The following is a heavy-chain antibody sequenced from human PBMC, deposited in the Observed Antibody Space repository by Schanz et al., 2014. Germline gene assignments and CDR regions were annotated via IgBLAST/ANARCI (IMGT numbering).Heavy chain of an antibody. CDR2: ISSGGTTT. D-gene: IGHD1-26*01. V-gene: IGHV3-48*04. Sequence: VQVVQSGGGLVQPGGSLRLSCAASGFTFSSYAMSWVRQAPGKGPEYVSYISSGGTTTYHSDSMKGRFTISRDNTKNSLFLQLNSLRADDTAVYYCARNRGSGGQNWYFDLWGRGTLVTVSS. CDR3: ARNRGSGGQNWYFDL. CDR1: GFTFSSYA. J-gene: IGHJ2*01.